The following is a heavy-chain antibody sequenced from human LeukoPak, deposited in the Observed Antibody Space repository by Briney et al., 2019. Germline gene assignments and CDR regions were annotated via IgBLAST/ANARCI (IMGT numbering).Heavy chain of an antibody. CDR3: ARLGVTIGYCSSTSCYRGGY. J-gene: IGHJ4*02. D-gene: IGHD2-2*02. CDR1: GYTFTGYY. CDR2: INPNSGGT. V-gene: IGHV1-2*02. Sequence: GASVKVSCKASGYTFTGYYMHWVRQAPGQGLEWMGWINPNSGGTNYAQKFQSRVTMTRDTSISTAYMELSRLRSDDTAVYYCARLGVTIGYCSSTSCYRGGYWGQGTLVTVSS.